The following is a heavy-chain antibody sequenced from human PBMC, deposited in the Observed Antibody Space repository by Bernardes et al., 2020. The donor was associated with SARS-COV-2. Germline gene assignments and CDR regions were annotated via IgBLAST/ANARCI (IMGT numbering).Heavy chain of an antibody. V-gene: IGHV3-66*01. J-gene: IGHJ6*02. CDR3: ARDAGYNWNLRYYYGMDV. CDR2: IYSGGST. Sequence: GGSLRLSCAASGFMVSYNHMNWVRQAPGKGLEWVSVIYSGGSTDYADSVKGRFTVSRDNSNTVYLQMNSLRVEDTAVYYCARDAGYNWNLRYYYGMDVWGQGTTVTVSS. CDR1: GFMVSYNH. D-gene: IGHD1-20*01.